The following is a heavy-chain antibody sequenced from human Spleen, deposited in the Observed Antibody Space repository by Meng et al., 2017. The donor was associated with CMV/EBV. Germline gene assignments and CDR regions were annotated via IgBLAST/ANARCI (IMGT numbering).Heavy chain of an antibody. V-gene: IGHV4-39*01. CDR1: GVSISSSYHY. CDR2: IYYSGTT. Sequence: SETLSLTCSVSGVSISSSYHYWGWIRQPPGKGLEWIGCIYYSGTTYYNPSLKSRVTISVDTSKNQFSLKLSSVTAADTAVYYCASLYDSSGYYYRNWFDPWGQGTLVTVS. J-gene: IGHJ5*02. D-gene: IGHD3-22*01. CDR3: ASLYDSSGYYYRNWFDP.